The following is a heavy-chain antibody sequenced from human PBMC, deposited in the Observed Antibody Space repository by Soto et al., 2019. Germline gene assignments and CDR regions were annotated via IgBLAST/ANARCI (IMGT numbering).Heavy chain of an antibody. V-gene: IGHV1-8*01. CDR3: ARGRASGSYYLLDY. CDR1: GNTFTSYD. D-gene: IGHD3-10*01. CDR2: INPNSGNI. J-gene: IGHJ4*02. Sequence: ASVKVSCKASGNTFTSYDINWVRQATGHGLEWMGWINPNSGNIGYAQKLQGRVTMTRDTAIRTAYMEVSRLRSDDTAVYDCARGRASGSYYLLDYWGQGTLVTVSS.